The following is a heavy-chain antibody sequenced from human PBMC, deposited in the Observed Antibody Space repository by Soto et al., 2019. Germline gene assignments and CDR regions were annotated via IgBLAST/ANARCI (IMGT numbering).Heavy chain of an antibody. V-gene: IGHV3-23*01. Sequence: GGSLGLSCAASGVTFSTSSMNWVRQAPGKGLEWVSAISGSGGSTYYADSVKGRFTISRDNSKNTLYLQMNSLRAEDTAVYYCAKMGEESHNWFDPWGQGTLVTVSS. CDR3: AKMGEESHNWFDP. CDR2: ISGSGGST. D-gene: IGHD3-16*01. CDR1: GVTFSTSS. J-gene: IGHJ5*02.